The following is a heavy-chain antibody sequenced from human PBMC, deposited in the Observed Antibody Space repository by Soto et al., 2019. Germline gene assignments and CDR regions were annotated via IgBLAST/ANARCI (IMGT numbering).Heavy chain of an antibody. Sequence: PGGSLRLSCAASGFTFSSYAISWVRQAPGKGLEWVSVIGTGGNTYYADSVKGRFTISRDNSKNTLYLQMNSLRAEDTAVYYCVKRLGWSWAPFDSWGQGTLVTVSS. J-gene: IGHJ4*02. CDR1: GFTFSSYA. V-gene: IGHV3-23*01. CDR3: VKRLGWSWAPFDS. D-gene: IGHD2-15*01. CDR2: IGTGGNT.